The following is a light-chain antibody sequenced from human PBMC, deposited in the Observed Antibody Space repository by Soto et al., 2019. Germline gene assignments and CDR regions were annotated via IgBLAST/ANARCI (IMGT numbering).Light chain of an antibody. V-gene: IGKV1-5*03. CDR2: MAS. CDR1: QSISSW. CDR3: RQYNSYPTWT. J-gene: IGKJ1*01. Sequence: DIQMTQSPSTLSASVGDRVTITCRASQSISSWLAWYQQKPGKAPKFLIYMASSVESGVPSRFSGSGSGTEVTLTISSRQPDDFATYYCRQYNSYPTWTFGQGTKVEIK.